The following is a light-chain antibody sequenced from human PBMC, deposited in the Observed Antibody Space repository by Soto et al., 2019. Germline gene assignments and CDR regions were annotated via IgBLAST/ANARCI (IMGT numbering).Light chain of an antibody. Sequence: DIQMTQSPSSLYASVGDRVTITCRASQSISSYLNWYQQKPGKAPKLLIYAASSLQSGVPSRFSGSGSGTDFTLTISSLQPEDFATYYCQQSYSTPRVTFGPGTKVEIK. CDR3: QQSYSTPRVT. J-gene: IGKJ3*01. CDR2: AAS. CDR1: QSISSY. V-gene: IGKV1-39*01.